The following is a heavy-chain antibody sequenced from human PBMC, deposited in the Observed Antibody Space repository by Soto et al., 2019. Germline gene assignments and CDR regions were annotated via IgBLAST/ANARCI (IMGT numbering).Heavy chain of an antibody. CDR2: TSSDETNN. J-gene: IGHJ1*01. CDR1: GFIFSNYV. CDR3: AREDESSCFAWTFYL. V-gene: IGHV3-30-3*01. D-gene: IGHD3-22*01. Sequence: QVQLVESGGGVVQPGRSLRLSCAASGFIFSNYVMHWVRQAPGKGLEWVAVTSSDETNNIYAESAKGRFTVSRDNSKSTLYLHMNSLRAEDTAVYYCAREDESSCFAWTFYLWGQGTLVTFSS.